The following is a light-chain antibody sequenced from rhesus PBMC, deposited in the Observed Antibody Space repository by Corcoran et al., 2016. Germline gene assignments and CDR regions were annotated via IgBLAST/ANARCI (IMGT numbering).Light chain of an antibody. CDR3: LQYSSSPYS. CDR2: KAS. Sequence: DIQMTQSPSSLSASVGDTVTITCRASQSISSWLDWYQQKPGKAPKLLIYKASSLQSGVPSRFSGSGSGTYYTLTISSLQPEDFASYYCLQYSSSPYSFGQGTKVEIK. J-gene: IGKJ2*01. V-gene: IGKV1-22*01. CDR1: QSISSW.